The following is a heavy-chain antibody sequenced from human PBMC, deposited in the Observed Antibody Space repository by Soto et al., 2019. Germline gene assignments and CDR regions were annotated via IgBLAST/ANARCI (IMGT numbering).Heavy chain of an antibody. D-gene: IGHD2-15*01. Sequence: QPGGSLRLSCAASGFTFSSYWMHWVRQAPGKGLVWVSRINSDGSSTSYADSVKGRFTISRDNAKNTLYLQMNSLRAEDTAVYYCAQLPPPPYCSGGSCYGYYYYYMDVWGKGTTVTVSS. V-gene: IGHV3-74*01. J-gene: IGHJ6*03. CDR2: INSDGSST. CDR3: AQLPPPPYCSGGSCYGYYYYYMDV. CDR1: GFTFSSYW.